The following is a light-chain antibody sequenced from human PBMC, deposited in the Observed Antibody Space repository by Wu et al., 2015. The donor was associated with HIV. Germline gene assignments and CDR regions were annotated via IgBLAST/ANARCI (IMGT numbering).Light chain of an antibody. J-gene: IGKJ1*01. CDR1: QSVRSN. CDR2: GAS. V-gene: IGKV3-15*01. Sequence: EIVMTQSPATLSVSPGERATLSCRASQSVRSNLAWYQQKPGQAPRLLIYGASTRATGIPARFSGSGSGTEFTLTISSLQSEDFAVYYCQQYNNWSGTFGQGAK. CDR3: QQYNNWSGT.